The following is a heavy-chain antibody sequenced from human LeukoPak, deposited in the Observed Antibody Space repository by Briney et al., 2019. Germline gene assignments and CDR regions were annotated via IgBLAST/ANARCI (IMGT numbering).Heavy chain of an antibody. CDR2: IRYDGSNK. CDR1: GFTFSSYG. CDR3: ARGPYYDSSGYPLRY. D-gene: IGHD3-22*01. Sequence: GGSLRLSCAASGFTFSSYGMHWVRQAPGKGLEWVAFIRYDGSNKYYADSVKGRFTISRDNSKNTLYLQMSSLRAEDTAVYYCARGPYYDSSGYPLRYWGQGTLVTVSS. J-gene: IGHJ4*02. V-gene: IGHV3-30*02.